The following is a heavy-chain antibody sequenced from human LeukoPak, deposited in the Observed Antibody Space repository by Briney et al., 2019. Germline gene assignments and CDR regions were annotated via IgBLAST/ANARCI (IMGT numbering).Heavy chain of an antibody. CDR2: IYSGGST. J-gene: IGHJ4*02. Sequence: GGSLRLSCAASDSMFNSYSMSWVRQAPGKGLEWVSLIYSGGSTYYADSVKGRFTISRDNSKNTLYLQMNSLSAEDTAVYYCTRTFVSGDGYKVGYFDYWGQGTLVTVSS. CDR3: TRTFVSGDGYKVGYFDY. V-gene: IGHV3-53*01. CDR1: DSMFNSYS. D-gene: IGHD5-24*01.